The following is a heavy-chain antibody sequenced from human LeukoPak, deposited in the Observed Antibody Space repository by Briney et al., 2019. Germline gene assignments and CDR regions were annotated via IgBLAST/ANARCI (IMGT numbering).Heavy chain of an antibody. J-gene: IGHJ4*02. CDR1: GFTFSSYS. CDR2: ISSSSSYI. Sequence: GGSLRLSCAASGFTFSSYSMNWVRQAPGKGLEWVSSISSSSSYIYYADSVKGRFTISRDNAKNSLYLQMNSLRAEDTAVYYCAGRGYSGYGADYWGQGTLVTVSS. CDR3: AGRGYSGYGADY. V-gene: IGHV3-21*01. D-gene: IGHD5-12*01.